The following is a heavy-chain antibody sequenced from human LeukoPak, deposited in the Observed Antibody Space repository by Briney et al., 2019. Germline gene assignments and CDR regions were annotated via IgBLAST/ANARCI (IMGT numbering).Heavy chain of an antibody. J-gene: IGHJ3*02. D-gene: IGHD3-22*01. Sequence: PSETLSLTCTVSGGFISSYYWSWIRQPAGKGLEWIGRIYTSGSTNYNPSPKSRVTISVDTSKNQFSLKLSSVTAADTAVYYCARYYDSSGYYYDAFDIWGQGTMVTVSS. CDR3: ARYYDSSGYYYDAFDI. CDR2: IYTSGST. CDR1: GGFISSYY. V-gene: IGHV4-4*07.